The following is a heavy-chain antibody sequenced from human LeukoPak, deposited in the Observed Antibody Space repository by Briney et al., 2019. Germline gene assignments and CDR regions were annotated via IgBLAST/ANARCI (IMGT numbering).Heavy chain of an antibody. CDR3: ARSYCSGGSCYGGNWFDP. J-gene: IGHJ5*02. Sequence: SVKVSCKASGGTFSSYAISWVRQAPGQGLEWMGRIIPIFGTANYAQKFQGRVTITADESTSTAYMELSSLRSEDTAVYYCARSYCSGGSCYGGNWFDPWGQGTLVTVSS. V-gene: IGHV1-69*15. CDR2: IIPIFGTA. D-gene: IGHD2-15*01. CDR1: GGTFSSYA.